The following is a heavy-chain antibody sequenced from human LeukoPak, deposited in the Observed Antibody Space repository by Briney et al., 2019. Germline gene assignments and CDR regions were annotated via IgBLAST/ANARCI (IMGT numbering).Heavy chain of an antibody. D-gene: IGHD6-13*01. V-gene: IGHV4-59*01. CDR3: ARSPSSSWSGAYHYGMDV. J-gene: IGHJ6*02. Sequence: SETLSLTCTVSGGSISSYYWSWIRQPPGKGLEWIGYIYYSGSTNYNPSLKSRVTISVDTSKNQFSLKLSSVTAADTAVYYCARSPSSSWSGAYHYGMDVWGQGTTVTVSS. CDR2: IYYSGST. CDR1: GGSISSYY.